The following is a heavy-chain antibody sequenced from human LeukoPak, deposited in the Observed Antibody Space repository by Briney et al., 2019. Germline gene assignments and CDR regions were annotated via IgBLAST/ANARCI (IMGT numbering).Heavy chain of an antibody. D-gene: IGHD6-13*01. CDR1: GGSFSGYY. V-gene: IGHV4-34*01. J-gene: IGHJ4*02. CDR2: INHRGST. CDR3: ARTAAGTIDY. Sequence: PSETLSLTCAVYGGSFSGYYWSWIRQPPGRGLEWIGEINHRGSTNYNPSLKSRVTISIDTSKKQFSLKVSSVTAADTAVYYCARTAAGTIDYWGQGTLVIVSS.